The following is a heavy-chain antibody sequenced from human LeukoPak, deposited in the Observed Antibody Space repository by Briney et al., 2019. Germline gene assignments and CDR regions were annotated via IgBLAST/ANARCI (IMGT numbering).Heavy chain of an antibody. CDR3: ARVTPTNYGGTWYYYYGMDV. CDR1: GGSISSYY. V-gene: IGHV4-59*01. J-gene: IGHJ6*02. Sequence: SETLSLTCTVSGGSISSYYLSWIRQPPGKGLEWIGYIYYSGSTNDNPSLKSRVTISVDTSKNQFSLKLSSVTAADTAVYYCARVTPTNYGGTWYYYYGMDVWGQGTTVTVSS. D-gene: IGHD4/OR15-4a*01. CDR2: IYYSGST.